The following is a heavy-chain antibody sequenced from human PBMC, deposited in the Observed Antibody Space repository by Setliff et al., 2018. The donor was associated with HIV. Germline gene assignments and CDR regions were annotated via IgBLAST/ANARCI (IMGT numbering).Heavy chain of an antibody. CDR1: GYSFINYA. Sequence: ASVKDSCKASGYSFINYAINWLRQAPGRGLEWMGWIHTEQGFPMYAQGFTGRFAFSLDPSVNTAYLQINSLTPDDGGVYYCAVDRHAFDIWGQGTVVTVSS. CDR3: AVDRHAFDI. D-gene: IGHD5-12*01. CDR2: IHTEQGFP. V-gene: IGHV7-4-1*02. J-gene: IGHJ3*02.